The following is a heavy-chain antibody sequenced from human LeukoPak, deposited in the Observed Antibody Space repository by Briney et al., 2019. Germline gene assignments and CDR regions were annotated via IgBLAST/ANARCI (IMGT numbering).Heavy chain of an antibody. J-gene: IGHJ4*02. CDR3: AKCGNSGCHLIDY. CDR2: ISGRTGST. Sequence: GGSLRLSCAASGFTFSTNAMSWVRQAPGKGLEWVSAISGRTGSTYYSDSVKGRFTISRDNSKSTLYLQMDSLRAEDAAVYYCAKCGNSGCHLIDYWGQGTLVTVSS. CDR1: GFTFSTNA. D-gene: IGHD5-12*01. V-gene: IGHV3-23*01.